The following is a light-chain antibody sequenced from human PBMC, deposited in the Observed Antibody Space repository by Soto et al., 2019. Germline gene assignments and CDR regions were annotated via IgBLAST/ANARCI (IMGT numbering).Light chain of an antibody. CDR1: SSNIGVNT. Sequence: QSVLTQPPSASGTPGQRVTISCSGSSSNIGVNTVNWYQQLPGTAPKLLIYNNNQRPSGVPDRFSGSKSGTSASLAISGLQSEDEADYYCAAWDDILNGVLFGGGTKVTVL. J-gene: IGLJ2*01. V-gene: IGLV1-44*01. CDR2: NNN. CDR3: AAWDDILNGVL.